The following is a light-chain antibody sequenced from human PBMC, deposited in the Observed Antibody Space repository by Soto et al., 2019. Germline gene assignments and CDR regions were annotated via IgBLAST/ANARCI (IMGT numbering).Light chain of an antibody. Sequence: EIVLAQSPGTLSLSPWESATLSCRASQSVSSNYLAWYQQKPGQAPRLLIYRASSRATGIPDRFSGSGSGTDFTLTISRLEPEDFAVYYCQQYGSSPETFGQGTKVDIK. CDR1: QSVSSNY. CDR2: RAS. V-gene: IGKV3-20*01. CDR3: QQYGSSPET. J-gene: IGKJ1*01.